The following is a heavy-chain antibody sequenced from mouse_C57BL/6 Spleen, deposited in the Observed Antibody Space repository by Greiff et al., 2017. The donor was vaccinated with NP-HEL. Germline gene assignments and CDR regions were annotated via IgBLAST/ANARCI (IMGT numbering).Heavy chain of an antibody. CDR3: AVGGYGSSYYWYFDV. D-gene: IGHD1-1*01. Sequence: VQLQQSGPELVKPGASVKIPCKASGYTFTDYNMDWVKQSHGKSLEWIGDINPNNGGTIYNQKFKGKATLTVDKSSSTAYMELRSLTSEDTAVYDCAVGGYGSSYYWYFDVWGTGTTVTVSS. CDR1: GYTFTDYN. CDR2: INPNNGGT. V-gene: IGHV1-18*01. J-gene: IGHJ1*03.